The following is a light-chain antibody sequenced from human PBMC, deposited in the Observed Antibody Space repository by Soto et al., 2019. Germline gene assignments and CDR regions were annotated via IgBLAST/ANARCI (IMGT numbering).Light chain of an antibody. Sequence: DIQMTQSPSSLSASVGDRVTITCRASQGISTYLNWYQQKPGKAPKLLIYDASSLESGVPSRFSGSGSGTDFTLTISSLQPEDVATYYCQKYNRRFGQGTRW. CDR3: QKYNRR. J-gene: IGKJ1*01. CDR2: DAS. CDR1: QGISTY. V-gene: IGKV1-39*01.